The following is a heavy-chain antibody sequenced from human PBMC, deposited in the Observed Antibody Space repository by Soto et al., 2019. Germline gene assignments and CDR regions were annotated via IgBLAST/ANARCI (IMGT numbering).Heavy chain of an antibody. CDR3: AGQKWELPSYYYYYGMDV. D-gene: IGHD1-26*01. Sequence: QVQLQQWGAGLLKPSETLSLTCAVYGGSFSGYYWSWIRQPPGKGLEWIGEINHSGSINYNPSLKSRVTISVDTSKNQFSLKLSSVTAADTAVYYCAGQKWELPSYYYYYGMDVWGQGTTVTVSS. J-gene: IGHJ6*02. CDR2: INHSGSI. V-gene: IGHV4-34*01. CDR1: GGSFSGYY.